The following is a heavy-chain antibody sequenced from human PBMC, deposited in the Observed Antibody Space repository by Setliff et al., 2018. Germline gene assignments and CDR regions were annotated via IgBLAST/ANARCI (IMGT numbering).Heavy chain of an antibody. D-gene: IGHD3-10*01. CDR2: ISHSGSA. CDR1: GYSIRSGNY. V-gene: IGHV4-38-2*02. J-gene: IGHJ5*02. CDR3: ARDVRYYYGSGSYYNDWFDP. Sequence: PSETLSLTCAVSGYSIRSGNYWGWIRQPPGKGLEWIGSISHSGSAYYNPSLKSRVTISVDTSKNQFSLKLSSVTAADTAVYYCARDVRYYYGSGSYYNDWFDPWGQGTLVTVSS.